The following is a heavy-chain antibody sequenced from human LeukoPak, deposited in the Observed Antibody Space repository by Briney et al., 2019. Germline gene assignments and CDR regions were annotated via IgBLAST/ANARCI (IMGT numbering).Heavy chain of an antibody. D-gene: IGHD1-1*01. CDR3: ARGERWFDP. V-gene: IGHV4-34*01. CDR1: GGSSSGYY. J-gene: IGHJ5*02. CDR2: INHSGST. Sequence: SETLSLTCAVYGGSSSGYYWSWIRQPPGKGLEWIGEINHSGSTNYSPSLKSRVTIPVDTSKNQFSLKLSSVTAADTAVYYCARGERWFDPWGQGTLVTVSS.